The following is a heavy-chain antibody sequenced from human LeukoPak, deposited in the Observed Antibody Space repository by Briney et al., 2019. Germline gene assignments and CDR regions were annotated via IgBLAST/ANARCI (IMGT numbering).Heavy chain of an antibody. J-gene: IGHJ6*03. D-gene: IGHD6-6*01. Sequence: PGGSLRLSCAVSGFTLSSYSMNWVRQAPGKGLEWVSYISGSSSTIYYADSVKGRFTISRDNAKNSLFLQMNSLRAEDTAVYYCARDRQYSSSSRYFYYYMDVWGKGTTVTVSS. CDR1: GFTLSSYS. CDR2: ISGSSSTI. V-gene: IGHV3-48*01. CDR3: ARDRQYSSSSRYFYYYMDV.